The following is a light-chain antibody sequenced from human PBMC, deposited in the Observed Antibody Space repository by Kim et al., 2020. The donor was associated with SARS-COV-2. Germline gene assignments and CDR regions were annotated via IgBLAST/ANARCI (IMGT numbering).Light chain of an antibody. CDR1: SSDVGNYNL. V-gene: IGLV2-23*02. CDR2: EVT. CDR3: CSYAGNSTWM. J-gene: IGLJ3*02. Sequence: QSALTQPASVSGSPGQSITISCTGTSSDVGNYNLVSWYQHHPGKPPNLIIYEVTKRPSGDSNRFSGSKSGTTASLAISGLQAEDEADYYCCSYAGNSTWMFGGGTKVTVL.